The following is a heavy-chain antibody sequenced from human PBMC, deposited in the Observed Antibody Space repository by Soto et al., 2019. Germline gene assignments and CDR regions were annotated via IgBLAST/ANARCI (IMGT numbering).Heavy chain of an antibody. V-gene: IGHV3-30-3*01. CDR1: GFTFSSYA. CDR2: ISYDGSNK. J-gene: IGHJ6*02. Sequence: WGSLRLSCAASGFTFSSYAMHWVRQAPGKGLEWVAVISYDGSNKYYADSVKGRFTISRDNSKDTLYLQMNSLRAEDTAVYYCAREMATGRYYYYYYGMDVWGQGTTVTVSS. CDR3: AREMATGRYYYYYYGMDV.